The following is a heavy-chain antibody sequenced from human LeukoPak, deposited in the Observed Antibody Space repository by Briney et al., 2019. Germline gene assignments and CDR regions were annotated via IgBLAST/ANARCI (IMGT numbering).Heavy chain of an antibody. J-gene: IGHJ4*02. V-gene: IGHV4-59*08. CDR3: ARLSYSSSWLYFDY. Sequence: SETLSLTCTVSGGSISSYYWSWIRQPPGKGLELIGYIYYSGSTNYNPSLKSRVTISVDTSKNQFSLKLSSVTAADTAVYYCARLSYSSSWLYFDYWGQGTLVTVSS. CDR2: IYYSGST. D-gene: IGHD6-13*01. CDR1: GGSISSYY.